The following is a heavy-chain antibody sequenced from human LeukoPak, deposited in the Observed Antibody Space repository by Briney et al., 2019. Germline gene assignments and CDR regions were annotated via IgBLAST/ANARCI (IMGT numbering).Heavy chain of an antibody. CDR2: ISGDKSHT. J-gene: IGHJ5*02. D-gene: IGHD3-22*01. CDR3: ATATFYATSGYFPS. Sequence: GGSLRLSCAASEFTFSSYSMNWVRQAPGQGLVWVSGISGDKSHTAYADSVKGRFTISRDNAKNTLHLQMNSLRDEDTAVYYCATATFYATSGYFPSWGQGTLVTVSS. CDR1: EFTFSSYS. V-gene: IGHV3-74*01.